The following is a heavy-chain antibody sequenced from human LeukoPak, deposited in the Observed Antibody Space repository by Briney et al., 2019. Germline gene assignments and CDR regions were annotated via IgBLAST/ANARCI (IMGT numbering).Heavy chain of an antibody. Sequence: SETLSLTCTVSGGSISSSGYFWGWIRQPPGKGLDWIGSIHYSGSTYYNPSLKSRVTISVDTSKNQFSLKLSSVTAADTAVYYCARDNGQWLPPGAFDIWGQGTMVTVSS. CDR3: ARDNGQWLPPGAFDI. CDR2: IHYSGST. V-gene: IGHV4-39*07. J-gene: IGHJ3*02. CDR1: GGSISSSGYF. D-gene: IGHD6-19*01.